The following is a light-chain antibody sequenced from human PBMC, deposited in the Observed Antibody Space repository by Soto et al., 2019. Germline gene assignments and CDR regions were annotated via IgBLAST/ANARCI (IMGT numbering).Light chain of an antibody. V-gene: IGKV1-39*01. CDR3: QQSYITPIT. Sequence: DIHMTQSPSSLSASVGDRVAITCRATQSIGSYLNWYQQKPGIAPKVLIFSASRLQSGVPSRFSGSGFGTEYTLTISSLQPEDFATYYCQQSYITPITFGQGRRLEVK. CDR2: SAS. CDR1: QSIGSY. J-gene: IGKJ5*01.